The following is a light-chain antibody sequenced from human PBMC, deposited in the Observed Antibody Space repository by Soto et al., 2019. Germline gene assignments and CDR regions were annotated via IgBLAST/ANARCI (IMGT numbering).Light chain of an antibody. J-gene: IGKJ1*01. CDR3: QQYRSSPPWT. V-gene: IGKV3-20*01. Sequence: EIVLTQSPGTLSLSPGERATLSCRASQSVSSSYLAWYQQKPGQAPRVLIYGASSRATGIPDRFSGSGSGTDFTLTISRLEPEDFAVYYCQQYRSSPPWTFGQGTKVEIK. CDR1: QSVSSSY. CDR2: GAS.